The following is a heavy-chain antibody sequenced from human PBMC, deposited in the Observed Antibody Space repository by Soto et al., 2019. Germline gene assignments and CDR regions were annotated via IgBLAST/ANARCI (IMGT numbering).Heavy chain of an antibody. J-gene: IGHJ5*01. D-gene: IGHD2-8*01. CDR3: VRLIGNSWLDS. V-gene: IGHV4-30-4*08. Sequence: SETLSLTCTVTGVSISTADYYWSWIRQHPGKGLEWIGYIYYSETTYYYPSLESRITISPDTSNNQLSLQLNSVTPDDTAVYYCVRLIGNSWLDSWGQGTLVTVSS. CDR1: GVSISTADYY. CDR2: IYYSETT.